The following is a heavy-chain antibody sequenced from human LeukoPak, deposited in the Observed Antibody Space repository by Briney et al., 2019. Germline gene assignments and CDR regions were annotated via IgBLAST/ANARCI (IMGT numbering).Heavy chain of an antibody. CDR1: GGSISSGDYY. V-gene: IGHV4-30-4*01. CDR3: ARVGAAGISFDY. CDR2: IYYSGST. D-gene: IGHD6-13*01. J-gene: IGHJ4*02. Sequence: SQTLSLTCTVSGGSISSGDYYWSWIRQPPGKGLEWIWYIYYSGSTYYNPSLKRRVTISVDTSKNQFSLKLSSVTAADTAVHYCARVGAAGISFDYWGQGTLVTVSS.